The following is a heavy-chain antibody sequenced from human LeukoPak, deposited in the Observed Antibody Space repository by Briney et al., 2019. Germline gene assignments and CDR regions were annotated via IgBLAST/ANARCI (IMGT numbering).Heavy chain of an antibody. J-gene: IGHJ4*02. V-gene: IGHV3-21*01. CDR1: GFTFSSYA. CDR2: FGTRSTSI. D-gene: IGHD3-16*01. CDR3: ARAGGGDY. Sequence: GGSLRLSCAASGFTFSSYAMNWVRQAPGKGLEWVSSFGTRSTSIYYARSVTGRFIISRDNAKNSLYLQMDSLRAGETAGYYWARAGGGDYWGQGTLVTVSS.